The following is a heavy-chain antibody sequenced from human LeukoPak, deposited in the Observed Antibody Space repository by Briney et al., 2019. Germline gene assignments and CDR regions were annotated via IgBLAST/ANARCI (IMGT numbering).Heavy chain of an antibody. CDR2: IKSKTDGGTT. CDR3: TTDLPRRYFTAGTMIVVARP. V-gene: IGHV3-15*01. CDR1: GFTFSNAW. J-gene: IGHJ3*01. D-gene: IGHD3-22*01. Sequence: PGGSLRFSCAASGFTFSNAWMSWVRQAPGKGLEWVGRIKSKTDGGTTDYAAPVKGRFTISRDDSKNTLYLQMNSLKTEDTAVYYCTTDLPRRYFTAGTMIVVARPWGQGTMVTVSS.